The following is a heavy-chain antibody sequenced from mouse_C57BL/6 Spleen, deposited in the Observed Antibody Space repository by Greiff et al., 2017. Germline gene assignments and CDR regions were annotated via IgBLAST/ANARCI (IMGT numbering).Heavy chain of an antibody. J-gene: IGHJ2*01. V-gene: IGHV1-52*01. CDR3: ARNPYYIFGYFDD. CDR1: GYTFTSYW. CDR2: IDPSASET. Sequence: QVQLQQPGAELVRPGSSVKLSCKASGYTFTSYWMHWVKQRPIQGLEWIGNIDPSASETNYNQKFKDKATLTVDKSSSTAYMQRSSLTSEDSAVYYCARNPYYIFGYFDDWGQGTTLTVSS. D-gene: IGHD2-12*01.